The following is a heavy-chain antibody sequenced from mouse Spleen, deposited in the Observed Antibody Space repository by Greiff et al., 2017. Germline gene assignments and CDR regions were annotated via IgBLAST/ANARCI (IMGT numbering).Heavy chain of an antibody. CDR3: ARPKYGNYVGYFDY. V-gene: IGHV5-17*01. Sequence: EVQVVESGGGLVKPGGSLKLSCAASGFTFSDYGMHWVRQAPEKGLEWVAYISSGSSTIYYADTVKGRFTISRDNAKNTLFLQRTSLRSEDTAMYYCARPKYGNYVGYFDYWGQGTTLTVSS. D-gene: IGHD2-10*02. CDR2: ISSGSSTI. CDR1: GFTFSDYG. J-gene: IGHJ2*01.